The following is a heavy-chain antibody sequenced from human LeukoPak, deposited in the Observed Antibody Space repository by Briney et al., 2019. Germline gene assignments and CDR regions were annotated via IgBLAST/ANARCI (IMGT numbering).Heavy chain of an antibody. J-gene: IGHJ6*03. D-gene: IGHD1-26*01. V-gene: IGHV4-4*09. CDR3: ARHRGSYGPDYYYYYYMDV. Sequence: PSETLSLTCTVSGGSISSYYWSWLRQPPGKGLEWIGYIYTSGSTNYNPSLKSRVTISVDTSKNQFSLKPSSVTAADTAVYYCARHRGSYGPDYYYYYYMDVWGKGTTVTVSS. CDR1: GGSISSYY. CDR2: IYTSGST.